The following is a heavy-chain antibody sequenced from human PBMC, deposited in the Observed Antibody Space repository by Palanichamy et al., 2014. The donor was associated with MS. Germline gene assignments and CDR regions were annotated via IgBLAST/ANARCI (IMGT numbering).Heavy chain of an antibody. J-gene: IGHJ4*02. CDR1: GITFSYLG. D-gene: IGHD4-23*01. CDR3: AKSYTPHYGGPPFDH. V-gene: IGHV3-30*18. CDR2: ISSDGATQ. Sequence: QVQLVESGGGVVQPGKSLRLSCVVSGITFSYLGMHWVRQAPGKGLEWVAVISSDGATQYYADSVKGRFAISRDDSKNTLFLQMNSLTIDDTTVYYCAKSYTPHYGGPPFDHWGQGALVTIAS.